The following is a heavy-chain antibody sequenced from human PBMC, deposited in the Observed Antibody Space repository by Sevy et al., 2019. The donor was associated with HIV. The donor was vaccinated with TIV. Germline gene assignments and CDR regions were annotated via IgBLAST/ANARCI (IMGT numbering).Heavy chain of an antibody. CDR3: AGENAWGRGYS. CDR1: GGSITSLY. Sequence: SETLSLTCTVSGGSITSLYWNWIRQPPGKGLEWIANIYYNGHINYNPSLKSRATLSLDTSKNQFSLNLSSVTAADTAMYYCAGENAWGRGYSWGQGTLVTVSS. V-gene: IGHV4-59*08. CDR2: IYYNGHI. D-gene: IGHD1-26*01. J-gene: IGHJ4*02.